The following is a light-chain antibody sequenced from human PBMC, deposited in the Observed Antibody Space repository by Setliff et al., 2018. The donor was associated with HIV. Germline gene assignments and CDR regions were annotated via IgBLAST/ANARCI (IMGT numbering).Light chain of an antibody. CDR1: SSDVGSYNH. Sequence: QSALTQPPSVSGSPGQSVTISCTGTSSDVGSYNHVSWYQQPPGTVPKLMIYEVSNRPSGVPDRFSGSKSGNTASLTISGLQADDEADYYCSSYTSSSTYVFGTGTKVTVL. CDR3: SSYTSSSTYV. CDR2: EVS. J-gene: IGLJ1*01. V-gene: IGLV2-18*02.